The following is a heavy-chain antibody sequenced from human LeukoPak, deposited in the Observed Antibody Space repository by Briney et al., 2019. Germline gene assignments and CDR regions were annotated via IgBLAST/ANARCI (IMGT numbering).Heavy chain of an antibody. CDR2: IYYSGRT. Sequence: PSETLSLTCTVSGGSISSYYWSWIRQPPGKGLEWIGYIYYSGRTKYNPSLKSRVTISVDTPKNQFSLKLSSVTAADTAVYYCARQIYDFWSGYSYYYYYGMDVWGQGTTVTVSS. CDR3: ARQIYDFWSGYSYYYYYGMDV. D-gene: IGHD3-3*01. J-gene: IGHJ6*02. V-gene: IGHV4-59*08. CDR1: GGSISSYY.